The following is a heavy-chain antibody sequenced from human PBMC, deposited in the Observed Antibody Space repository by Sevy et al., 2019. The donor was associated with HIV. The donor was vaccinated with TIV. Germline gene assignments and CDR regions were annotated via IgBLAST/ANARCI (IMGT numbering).Heavy chain of an antibody. J-gene: IGHJ2*01. Sequence: GGSLRLSCAASGFIFSDYAMSWVRQAPGKGLEWVSSISGGDDSTYYADSVKGRFTVSRDNSKNTLYLQMNTLRAEDTALYYCAIFGDYYDSGGYYWYFDFWGRGTLVTVSS. CDR1: GFIFSDYA. V-gene: IGHV3-23*01. CDR2: ISGGDDST. CDR3: AIFGDYYDSGGYYWYFDF. D-gene: IGHD3-22*01.